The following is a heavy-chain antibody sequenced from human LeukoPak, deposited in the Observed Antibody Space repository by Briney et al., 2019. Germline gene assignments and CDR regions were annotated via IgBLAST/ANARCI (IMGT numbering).Heavy chain of an antibody. CDR3: ARVPYYDILTGYRGFDY. D-gene: IGHD3-9*01. J-gene: IGHJ4*02. CDR2: IYYSGST. V-gene: IGHV4-31*03. Sequence: PSETLSLTCTVSGGSISSGGYYWSWIRQHPGKGLEWIGYIYYSGSTYYNPSLKSRVTISVDTSKNQFSLKLSSVTAADTAVYYCARVPYYDILTGYRGFDYWGQGTLVTVSP. CDR1: GGSISSGGYY.